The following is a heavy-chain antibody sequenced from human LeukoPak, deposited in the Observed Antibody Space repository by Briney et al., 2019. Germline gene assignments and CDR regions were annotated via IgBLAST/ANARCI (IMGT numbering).Heavy chain of an antibody. Sequence: PGGSLRLSCAASGFTFSSYWMSWVRQAPGKGLEWVANIKQDGSEKYYVDSVKGRFTISRDNAKNSLYLQMNSLRAEDTAVHYCARVRYYDFWSGYFPDAFDIWGQGTMVTVSS. D-gene: IGHD3-3*01. V-gene: IGHV3-7*01. CDR3: ARVRYYDFWSGYFPDAFDI. CDR2: IKQDGSEK. CDR1: GFTFSSYW. J-gene: IGHJ3*02.